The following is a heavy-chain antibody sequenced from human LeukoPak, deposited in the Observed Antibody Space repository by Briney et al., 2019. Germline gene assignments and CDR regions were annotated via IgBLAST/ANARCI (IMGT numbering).Heavy chain of an antibody. Sequence: SETLSLTCTVSGGSISSADYYWSWIRQPPGKGLEWIGYIYYSGSTYYNPSLKSRVTISVDTSKNQFSLKLSSVTAADTAVYYCARQGRLGETLRYFDYWGQGTLVTVSS. J-gene: IGHJ4*02. D-gene: IGHD3-16*01. CDR1: GGSISSADYY. V-gene: IGHV4-30-4*01. CDR2: IYYSGST. CDR3: ARQGRLGETLRYFDY.